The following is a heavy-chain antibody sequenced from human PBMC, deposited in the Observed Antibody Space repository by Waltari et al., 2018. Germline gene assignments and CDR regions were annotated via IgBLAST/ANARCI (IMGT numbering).Heavy chain of an antibody. D-gene: IGHD2-2*01. CDR1: GFTFSSYG. CDR3: AKSGTSDYYYYMDV. CDR2: IRYDGSNK. Sequence: QVQLVESGGGVVQPGGSLRLSCAASGFTFSSYGMHWFRQAPGKGLEWVAFIRYDGSNKYYADSVKGRFTISRDNSKNTLYLQMNSLRAEDTAVYYCAKSGTSDYYYYMDVWGKGTTVTISS. V-gene: IGHV3-30*02. J-gene: IGHJ6*03.